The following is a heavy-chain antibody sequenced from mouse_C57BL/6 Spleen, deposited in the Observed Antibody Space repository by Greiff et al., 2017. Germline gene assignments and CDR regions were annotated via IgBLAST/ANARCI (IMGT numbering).Heavy chain of an antibody. CDR3: ARGGAVVATGGNAMDY. V-gene: IGHV1-69*01. CDR2: IDPSDSYT. CDR1: GYTFTSYW. J-gene: IGHJ4*01. Sequence: QVQLQQPGAELVMPGASVKLSCKASGYTFTSYWMHWVKQRPGQGLEWIGEIDPSDSYTNYNQKFKGKSTLTVDKSSSTAYMQLSSLTSEDTAVYYGARGGAVVATGGNAMDYWGQGTSVTVSS. D-gene: IGHD1-1*01.